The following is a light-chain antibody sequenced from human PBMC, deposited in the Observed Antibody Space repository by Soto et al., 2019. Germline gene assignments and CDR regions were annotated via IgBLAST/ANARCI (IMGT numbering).Light chain of an antibody. Sequence: QSVLTQPASVSGSPGQSITISCSGSTSDVGGHDFVSWYQHHPGKAPKLLIFEVTNRPSGVSHRFSGSKSGNTASLTISGLQVEYEADYYCTSYTSRSPYVFGSGTKVTVL. CDR3: TSYTSRSPYV. V-gene: IGLV2-14*01. CDR1: TSDVGGHDF. J-gene: IGLJ1*01. CDR2: EVT.